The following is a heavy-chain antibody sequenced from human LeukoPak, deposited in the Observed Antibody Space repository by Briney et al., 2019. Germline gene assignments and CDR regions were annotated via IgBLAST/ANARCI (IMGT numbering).Heavy chain of an antibody. Sequence: SETLSLTCTVSGYSISNGYYWAWIRQPPGKGLEWIGTIYHSGSTYYNPSLKSRVTISVDTSKDQFSLKLTSVTAADTAVYYCARVRGYCSSTICYRYYFDYWGQGTLVTVSS. J-gene: IGHJ4*02. V-gene: IGHV4-38-2*02. CDR3: ARVRGYCSSTICYRYYFDY. CDR2: IYHSGST. D-gene: IGHD2-2*01. CDR1: GYSISNGYY.